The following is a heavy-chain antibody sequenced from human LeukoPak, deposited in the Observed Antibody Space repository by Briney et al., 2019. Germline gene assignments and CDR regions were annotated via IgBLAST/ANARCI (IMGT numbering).Heavy chain of an antibody. J-gene: IGHJ4*02. CDR1: LYTFTSYY. D-gene: IGHD4-17*01. CDR3: ASSTTVTTDPLGY. V-gene: IGHV1-46*01. CDR2: INPSGGST. Sequence: ASVKVSCKPSLYTFTSYYMHSVRQAPGPELEWMGIINPSGGSTSYAQKFQGRVTMTRDTSTSTVYMELSSLRSEDTAVYYCASSTTVTTDPLGYWGQGTLVTVSS.